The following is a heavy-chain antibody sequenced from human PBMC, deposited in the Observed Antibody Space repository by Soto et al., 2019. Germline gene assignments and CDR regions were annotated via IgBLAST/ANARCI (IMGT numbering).Heavy chain of an antibody. CDR3: AKVVGTTALVGIGS. CDR2: ISDAGGDT. V-gene: IGHV3-23*01. Sequence: GGSLRLSCGASGFTIRSYAMTWVRQAPGKGLEWVSGISDAGGDTYYADSVKGRYTISRDNSKNTLYLQMNSLRVEDTAVYFCAKVVGTTALVGIGSWGQGTLVTVSS. CDR1: GFTIRSYA. D-gene: IGHD1-26*01. J-gene: IGHJ4*02.